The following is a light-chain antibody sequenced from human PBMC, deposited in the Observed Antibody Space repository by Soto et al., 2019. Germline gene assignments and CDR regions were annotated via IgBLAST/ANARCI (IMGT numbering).Light chain of an antibody. CDR3: QQSYSGPPT. CDR2: DAS. J-gene: IGKJ3*01. V-gene: IGKV1-39*01. CDR1: QSIRIY. Sequence: DIQMTQSPSSLSASVGDRVTITCRASQSIRIYLNWYQQKPGKAPKLLIYDASSLQSGVPSRLSGSGSGTDFTLTISSLQPEDFATYYCQQSYSGPPTFGPGTKVDIK.